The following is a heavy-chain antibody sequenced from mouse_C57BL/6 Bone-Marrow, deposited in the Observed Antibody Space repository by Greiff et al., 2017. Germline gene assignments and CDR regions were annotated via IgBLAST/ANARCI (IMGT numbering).Heavy chain of an antibody. J-gene: IGHJ3*01. CDR2: ISGGGGNT. V-gene: IGHV5-9*01. CDR1: GFTFSSYT. CDR3: ARHQKGSSGPAY. D-gene: IGHD3-2*02. Sequence: EVKLVESGGGLVKPGGSLKLSCAASGFTFSSYTMSWVRQTPEKRLEWVATISGGGGNTYYPDSVKGRFTISRDNAKNTLYLQMSSLRSEDTALYYCARHQKGSSGPAYWGQGTLVTVSA.